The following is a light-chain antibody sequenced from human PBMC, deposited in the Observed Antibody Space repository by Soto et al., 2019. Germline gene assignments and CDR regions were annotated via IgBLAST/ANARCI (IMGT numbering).Light chain of an antibody. CDR1: SSDVGGYNY. CDR3: SSYTISNTLV. V-gene: IGLV2-14*01. J-gene: IGLJ1*01. CDR2: DVS. Sequence: SALTQPATVSGSPGQSITISCTGTSSDVGGYNYVSWYQQYPGKAPKLMIYDVSNRPSGVSNRFSGSKSGNTASLTISGLXAEDEADYYCSSYTISNTLVFGSGTKVTV.